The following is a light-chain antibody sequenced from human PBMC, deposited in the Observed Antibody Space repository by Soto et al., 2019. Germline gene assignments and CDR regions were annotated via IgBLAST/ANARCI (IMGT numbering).Light chain of an antibody. CDR3: GTWDSSLSAVV. CDR2: DND. V-gene: IGLV1-51*01. CDR1: SSNIGNNY. Sequence: QSVLTQPPSVSAAPGQKVTISCSGSSSNIGNNYVSWYQQLPGTAPKLLIYDNDQRPLGIPDRFSGSTSGTSATLGITGLQTGDEAHYYCGTWDSSLSAVVFGGGTK. J-gene: IGLJ2*01.